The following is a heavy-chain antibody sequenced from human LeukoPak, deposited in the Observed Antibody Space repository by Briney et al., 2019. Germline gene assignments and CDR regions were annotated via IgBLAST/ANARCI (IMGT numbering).Heavy chain of an antibody. CDR2: IIPIFGTA. CDR3: ARSDDYVWGSYGQGDY. Sequence: GASVKVSCKASGGTFSSYAISWVRQAPGQGLEWMGGIIPIFGTANYAQKFQGRVTITADKSTSTAYMELSSLRSEDTAVYYCARSDDYVWGSYGQGDYWGQGTLVTVSS. J-gene: IGHJ4*02. D-gene: IGHD3-16*01. CDR1: GGTFSSYA. V-gene: IGHV1-69*06.